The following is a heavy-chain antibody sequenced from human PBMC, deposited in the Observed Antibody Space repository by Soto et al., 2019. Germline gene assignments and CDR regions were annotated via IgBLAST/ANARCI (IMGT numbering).Heavy chain of an antibody. J-gene: IGHJ4*02. D-gene: IGHD3-22*01. Sequence: SETLSLTCAVYDGSFSGYNWSWIRQPPGKGLEWIGEIFHGGSTNYSPSLKSRVTISVDTSKNQFSLELSSVTAADTAVYYCARPHYDSNTFYSFFDYWGQGTLVTVSS. V-gene: IGHV4-34*12. CDR1: DGSFSGYN. CDR2: IFHGGST. CDR3: ARPHYDSNTFYSFFDY.